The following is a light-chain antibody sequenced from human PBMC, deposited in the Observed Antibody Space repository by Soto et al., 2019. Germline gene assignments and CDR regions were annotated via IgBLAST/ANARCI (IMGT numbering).Light chain of an antibody. CDR1: SSDVGGYNY. J-gene: IGLJ2*01. Sequence: QSVLTQPASVSGSPGQSITISCTGTSSDVGGYNYVSWYQQHPGKAPKLMICDVSNRPSGVSNRFSGSKSGNTASLTISGLQPEDEADYYCSSYTSSSTLVVFGGETKVTVL. CDR3: SSYTSSSTLVV. CDR2: DVS. V-gene: IGLV2-14*01.